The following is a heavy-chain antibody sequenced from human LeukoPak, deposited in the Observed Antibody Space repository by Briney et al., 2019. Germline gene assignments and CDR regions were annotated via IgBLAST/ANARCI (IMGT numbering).Heavy chain of an antibody. Sequence: GGSLRLSCAASGFTFSTYAVNWVRQAPGKGLEWVSAISGSGGSTYFADSVKGRFTISRDNSKNTLFLQMNSLRAEDTALYYCAKVAYYYDSSGYYGIDYWGQGTLVTVSS. V-gene: IGHV3-23*01. D-gene: IGHD3-22*01. CDR2: ISGSGGST. J-gene: IGHJ4*02. CDR3: AKVAYYYDSSGYYGIDY. CDR1: GFTFSTYA.